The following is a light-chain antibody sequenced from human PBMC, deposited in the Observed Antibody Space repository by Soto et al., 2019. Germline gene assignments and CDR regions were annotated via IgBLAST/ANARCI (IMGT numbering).Light chain of an antibody. CDR2: GVS. CDR1: QSVSSY. J-gene: IGKJ1*01. Sequence: EIVLTQSPGSLSLSPGERATLSCRASQSVSSYLAWYQQKPGQAPRLLIYGVSSRATGFPDRFSGSGSGTEFSITIIRLELEDSPVYYGQQYSSPPRTFGQGTKVEIK. V-gene: IGKV3-20*01. CDR3: QQYSSPPRT.